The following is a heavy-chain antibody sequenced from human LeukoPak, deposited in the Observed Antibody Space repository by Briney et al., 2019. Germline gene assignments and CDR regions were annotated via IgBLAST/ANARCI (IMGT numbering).Heavy chain of an antibody. CDR2: ISAYNGNT. Sequence: ASVRLSCKASGYTFTSYGISWVRQAPGQGLEWMGWISAYNGNTNYAQTLQGRVTMTTDTSTSTAYMELRSLRSDDTGVYYCARDRWRGGYSYGYSWGGQGTVVTVP. CDR1: GYTFTSYG. CDR3: ARDRWRGGYSYGYSW. V-gene: IGHV1-18*01. D-gene: IGHD5-18*01. J-gene: IGHJ4*02.